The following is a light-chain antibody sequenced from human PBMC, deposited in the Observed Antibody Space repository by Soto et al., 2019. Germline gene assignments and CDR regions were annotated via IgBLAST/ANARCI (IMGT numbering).Light chain of an antibody. J-gene: IGKJ1*01. V-gene: IGKV2-28*01. CDR3: MQALQIRVE. Sequence: DSVMTQFLLSLSVTPGEPASISCRSSQSLLHSNGYNYLDWYVQKPGQSPQLLIYLGSNRASGVPDRFSGSGSGTDFTLKISRVEAEDVGVYYCMQALQIRVEFGQGTKVEIK. CDR1: QSLLHSNGYNY. CDR2: LGS.